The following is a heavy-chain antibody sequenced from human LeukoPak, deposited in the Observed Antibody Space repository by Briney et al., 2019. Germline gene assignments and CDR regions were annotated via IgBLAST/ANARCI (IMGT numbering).Heavy chain of an antibody. Sequence: ASVKVSCKASGYTFTDYFLHWVRQAPGQGPEWMGWISPNSGGTNYAQKFQGRVTMTRDTSISSAYMELSGLTSDDTAVYYCAREAGETHNTGIDSWGQGTLVTVSS. J-gene: IGHJ4*02. CDR2: ISPNSGGT. V-gene: IGHV1-2*02. D-gene: IGHD1-14*01. CDR1: GYTFTDYF. CDR3: AREAGETHNTGIDS.